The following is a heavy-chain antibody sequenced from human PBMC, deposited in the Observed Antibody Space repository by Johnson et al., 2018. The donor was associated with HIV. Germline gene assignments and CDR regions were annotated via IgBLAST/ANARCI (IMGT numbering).Heavy chain of an antibody. CDR2: ISSDGSAK. D-gene: IGHD5-24*01. CDR1: GFTFSNYA. V-gene: IGHV3-30-3*01. J-gene: IGHJ3*02. Sequence: QVQLVESGGGVVQPGSSLRLSCAASGFTFSNYAVHWVRQAPGKGLEWVAVISSDGSAKYYADSVKGPFTISRDNSKNTLYLHLNTLRAADTAVYYCAREMATICPQNFCDAFDIWGQGTLVTVSS. CDR3: AREMATICPQNFCDAFDI.